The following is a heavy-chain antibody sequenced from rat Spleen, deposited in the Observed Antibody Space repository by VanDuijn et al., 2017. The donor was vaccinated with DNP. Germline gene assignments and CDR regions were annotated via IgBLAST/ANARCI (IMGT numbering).Heavy chain of an antibody. CDR1: GFTFSDYN. CDR3: TTSEAYTTDA. CDR2: IHSDGSST. Sequence: EVQLVESGGGLVQPGRSLKLSCAASGFTFSDYNMAWVRQAPKRGLEWVTTIHSDGSSTYYRDSVRGRFTFSRDNAENTLYLQMDSLRSEDTATYYCTTSEAYTTDAWGQGTSVTVSS. V-gene: IGHV5-7*01. J-gene: IGHJ4*01. D-gene: IGHD1-6*01.